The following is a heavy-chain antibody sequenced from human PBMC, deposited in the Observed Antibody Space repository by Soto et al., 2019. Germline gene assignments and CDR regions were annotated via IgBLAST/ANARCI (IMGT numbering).Heavy chain of an antibody. J-gene: IGHJ6*03. CDR1: GFSFSSYD. Sequence: QVQLVESGGGVVQPGRSLRLSCVGSGFSFSSYDMNWVRQAPGTGLEWVALMSYDGSKKYYGDSVRGRVTISRDNSKNTLYLRMGHLRPEDTGIYYCAKDLKPGSRWSLGGVEHCMDVWGRGTTVSVSS. D-gene: IGHD3-16*01. CDR2: MSYDGSKK. CDR3: AKDLKPGSRWSLGGVEHCMDV. V-gene: IGHV3-30*18.